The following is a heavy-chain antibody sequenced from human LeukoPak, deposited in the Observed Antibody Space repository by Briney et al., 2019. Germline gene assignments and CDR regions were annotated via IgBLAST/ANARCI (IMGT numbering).Heavy chain of an antibody. CDR3: ARDPDYYDSSAGNGGY. V-gene: IGHV1-2*02. D-gene: IGHD3-22*01. CDR1: GYTFTGYY. CDR2: INPNSGGT. Sequence: ASVKVSCKASGYTFTGYYMHWVRQAPGQGLEWMGWINPNSGGTNYAQKFQGRVTITADESTSTAYMELSSLRSEDTAVYYCARDPDYYDSSAGNGGYWGQGTLVTVSS. J-gene: IGHJ4*02.